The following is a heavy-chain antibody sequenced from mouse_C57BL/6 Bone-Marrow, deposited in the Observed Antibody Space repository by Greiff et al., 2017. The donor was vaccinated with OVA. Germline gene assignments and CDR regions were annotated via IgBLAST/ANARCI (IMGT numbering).Heavy chain of an antibody. CDR1: GYTFTSYG. CDR3: AREGYYGSSSYFDY. V-gene: IGHV1-81*01. Sequence: QVQLQQSGAELARPGASVKLSCKASGYTFTSYGISWVKQRTGQGLEWIGEIYPRSGNTYYNEKFKGKATLTADKSSSTAYMKLRSLTSEDSAVYFCAREGYYGSSSYFDYWGKGTTLTVSS. CDR2: IYPRSGNT. D-gene: IGHD1-1*01. J-gene: IGHJ2*01.